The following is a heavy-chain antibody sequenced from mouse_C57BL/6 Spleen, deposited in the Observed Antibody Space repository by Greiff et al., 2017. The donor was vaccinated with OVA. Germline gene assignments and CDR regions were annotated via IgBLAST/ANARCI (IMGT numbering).Heavy chain of an antibody. CDR3: TRWLPRRGAMDY. V-gene: IGHV1-15*01. J-gene: IGHJ4*01. D-gene: IGHD2-2*01. CDR2: IDPETGGT. Sequence: QVQLKESGAELVRPGASVTLSCKASGYTFTDYEMHWVKQTPVHGLEWIGAIDPETGGTAYNQKFKGKAILTADKSSSTAYMELRSLTSEDSAVYYCTRWLPRRGAMDYWGQGTSVTVSS. CDR1: GYTFTDYE.